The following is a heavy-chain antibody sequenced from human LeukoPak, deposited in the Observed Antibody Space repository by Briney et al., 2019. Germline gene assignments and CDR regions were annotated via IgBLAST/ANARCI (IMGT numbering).Heavy chain of an antibody. CDR2: IKQDGSEK. D-gene: IGHD4-17*01. Sequence: GGSLRLSCAASGFNFSNYWMSWVRQAPGEGLEWVANIKQDGSEKYYVDSVEGRFTISKDNAKNSLFLQMNSLRAEHTAVYYCAREDYGEPFDYWGQGTLVTVSS. CDR3: AREDYGEPFDY. CDR1: GFNFSNYW. J-gene: IGHJ4*02. V-gene: IGHV3-7*01.